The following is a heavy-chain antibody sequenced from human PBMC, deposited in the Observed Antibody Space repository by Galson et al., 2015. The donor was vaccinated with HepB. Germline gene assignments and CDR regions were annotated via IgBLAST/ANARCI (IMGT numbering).Heavy chain of an antibody. J-gene: IGHJ6*03. CDR2: IIPILGIA. CDR3: ARDQGSSGYYYYMDV. Sequence: SVKVSCKASGGTFSSYAISWVRQAPGQGLEWMGRIIPILGIANYAQKFQGRVTITADKSTSTAYMELSSLRSEDTAVYYCARDQGSSGYYYYMDVWGKGTTVTVSS. V-gene: IGHV1-69*04. D-gene: IGHD6-6*01. CDR1: GGTFSSYA.